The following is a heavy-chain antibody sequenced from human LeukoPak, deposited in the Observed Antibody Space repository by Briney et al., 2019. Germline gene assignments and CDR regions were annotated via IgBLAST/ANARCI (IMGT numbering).Heavy chain of an antibody. CDR2: IYWDDDK. CDR1: GFSLSTSGVG. D-gene: IGHD2-2*01. J-gene: IGHJ4*02. V-gene: IGHV2-5*02. CDR3: AHTAFDIVVVPAAPQGFDY. Sequence: SGPTLVNPTQTLTLTCTFSGFSLSTSGVGVGWIRQPPGKALEWLALIYWDDDKRYSPSLKSRLTITKDTSKNQVVLTMTNMDPVDTATYYCAHTAFDIVVVPAAPQGFDYWGQGTLVTVSS.